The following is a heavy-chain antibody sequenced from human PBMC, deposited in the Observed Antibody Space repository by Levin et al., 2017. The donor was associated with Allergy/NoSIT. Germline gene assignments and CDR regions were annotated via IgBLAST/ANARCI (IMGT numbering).Heavy chain of an antibody. CDR3: TRGGGYCSNKICTWFDP. Sequence: SETLSLTCTVSGDSLNGYYWSWLRQTPGKGLEWIGRIHSIGTTPHNPSLKSRVNISLDTAKNQFSLVMTSVTAADTDVYYCTRGGGYCSNKICTWFDPWGQGKLVRVSS. D-gene: IGHD2-15*01. J-gene: IGHJ5*02. CDR2: IHSIGTT. V-gene: IGHV4-4*07. CDR1: GDSLNGYY.